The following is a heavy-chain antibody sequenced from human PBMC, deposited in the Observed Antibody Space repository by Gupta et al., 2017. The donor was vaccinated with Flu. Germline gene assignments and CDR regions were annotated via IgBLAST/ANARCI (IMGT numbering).Heavy chain of an antibody. CDR3: AKDGCSDGSCYCDY. V-gene: IGHV3-23*01. Sequence: EVQLLESGGGLVQPGGSLRLSCAASGFTFSSYGMSWVRQAPGKGLEWVSTIGGSGGSTYYADSVKGRFTISRDNSKNTLYLQMNSLRAEDTALYFCAKDGCSDGSCYCDYWGQGTLVTVSS. D-gene: IGHD2-15*01. CDR2: IGGSGGST. J-gene: IGHJ4*02. CDR1: GFTFSSYG.